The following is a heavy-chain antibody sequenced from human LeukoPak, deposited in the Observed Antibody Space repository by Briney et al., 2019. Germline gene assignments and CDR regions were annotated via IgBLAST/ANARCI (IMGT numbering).Heavy chain of an antibody. Sequence: SETLSLTCTVSGYSISSGYYWGWIRQPPGKGLEWIGSIYHSGSTYYNPSLRSRVTIAVDTSKNHFSLKLSSVTAADTAVYYCARRDGYKVLGYWGQGTLVTVSS. CDR1: GYSISSGYY. D-gene: IGHD5-24*01. CDR2: IYHSGST. V-gene: IGHV4-38-2*02. CDR3: ARRDGYKVLGY. J-gene: IGHJ4*02.